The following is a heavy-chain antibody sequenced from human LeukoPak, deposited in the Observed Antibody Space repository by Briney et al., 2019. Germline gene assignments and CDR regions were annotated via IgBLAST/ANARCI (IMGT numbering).Heavy chain of an antibody. J-gene: IGHJ4*02. CDR1: GFTFSSYA. CDR3: GRDQGGSIGWYGDY. D-gene: IGHD6-19*01. Sequence: GRSLRLSCAASGFTFSSYAMDWVRQAPGKGLEWVAFISNDGTNKYYADSVKGRFTISRDNSKNTLYLQMNSLRAEDTAVYYCGRDQGGSIGWYGDYWGQGTLVTVSP. V-gene: IGHV3-30*04. CDR2: ISNDGTNK.